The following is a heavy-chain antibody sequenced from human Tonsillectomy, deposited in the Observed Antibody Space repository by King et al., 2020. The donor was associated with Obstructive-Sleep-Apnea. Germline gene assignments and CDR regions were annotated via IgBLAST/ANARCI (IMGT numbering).Heavy chain of an antibody. CDR2: IYYSGST. CDR3: ARSLSGYDYVFDY. J-gene: IGHJ4*02. D-gene: IGHD5-12*01. Sequence: QLQESGPGLVKPSETLSLTCTVSGGSISSSSYYWGWIRQPPGKGLEWIGRIYYSGSTYYNPSLKSRVTISVDTSKNQFSLKLSSVTAADTAVYYCARSLSGYDYVFDYWGQGTLVTVSS. V-gene: IGHV4-39*01. CDR1: GGSISSSSYY.